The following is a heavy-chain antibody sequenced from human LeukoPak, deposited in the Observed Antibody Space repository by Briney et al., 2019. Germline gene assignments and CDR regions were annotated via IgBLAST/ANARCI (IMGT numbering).Heavy chain of an antibody. CDR1: GFTFSSYA. J-gene: IGHJ4*02. CDR2: ISYDGSNK. D-gene: IGHD3-10*01. Sequence: GRSLRLSCAASGFTFSSYAMHWVRQAPGKGLEWVAVISYDGSNKYYADSVKGRFTISRDNSKNTLYLQMNSLRAEDTAVYYCGRVRVGAAYFDYWGQGTLVTVSS. V-gene: IGHV3-30*04. CDR3: GRVRVGAAYFDY.